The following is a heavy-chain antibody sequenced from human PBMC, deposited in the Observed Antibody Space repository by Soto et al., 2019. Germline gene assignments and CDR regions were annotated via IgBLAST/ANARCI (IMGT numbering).Heavy chain of an antibody. D-gene: IGHD5-12*01. CDR1: GFTFSSYA. CDR2: ISGSGGST. Sequence: VGSLRLSCAASGFTFSSYAMSWVRQAPGKGLEWVSAISGSGGSTYYADSVKGRFTISRDNSKNTLYLQMNSLRAEDTAVYYCAKAERTKNQRWLQSYYFDYWGQGTLVTVSS. J-gene: IGHJ4*02. V-gene: IGHV3-23*01. CDR3: AKAERTKNQRWLQSYYFDY.